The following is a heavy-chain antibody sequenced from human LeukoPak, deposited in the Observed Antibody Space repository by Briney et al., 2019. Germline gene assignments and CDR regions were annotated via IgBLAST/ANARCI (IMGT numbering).Heavy chain of an antibody. V-gene: IGHV1-2*02. CDR1: GYTFTGYY. J-gene: IGHJ4*02. CDR2: INPNSGGT. D-gene: IGHD2-2*01. Sequence: ASVKVSCKASGYTFTGYYMHWVRQAPGQGLEWMGWINPNSGGTNYAQKFQGRVTMTRDTSISTAYMELSRLRSDDTAVYYCARVPPAGYCSSTSCYGPFDYWGQGTLVTASS. CDR3: ARVPPAGYCSSTSCYGPFDY.